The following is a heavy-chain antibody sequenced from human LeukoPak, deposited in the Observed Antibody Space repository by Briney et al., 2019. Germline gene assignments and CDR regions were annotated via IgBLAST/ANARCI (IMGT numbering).Heavy chain of an antibody. J-gene: IGHJ4*02. D-gene: IGHD3-22*01. V-gene: IGHV3-74*01. CDR2: INSDGSST. Sequence: GGSLRLSCAASGFTFNRYWMHWVRQVPGKGLVWVSRINSDGSSTTYADSVKGRFTISRDNSKNTLYLQMNSLRAEDTAVYYCAREYPPYDSSGYPFDYWGQGTLVTVSS. CDR1: GFTFNRYW. CDR3: AREYPPYDSSGYPFDY.